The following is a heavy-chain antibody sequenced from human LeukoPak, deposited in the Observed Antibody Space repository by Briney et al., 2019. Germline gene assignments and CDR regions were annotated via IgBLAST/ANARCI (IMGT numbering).Heavy chain of an antibody. Sequence: PGRSLRLSCAASGFIFSSYAMHWARQAPGKGLEWVAVISYDGSNKYYADSVKGRFTISRDNSKNTLYLQMNSLRAEDTAVYYCARDRYSGSYFPSGPFPYWGQGTLVTVSS. CDR1: GFIFSSYA. CDR2: ISYDGSNK. CDR3: ARDRYSGSYFPSGPFPY. D-gene: IGHD1-26*01. V-gene: IGHV3-30*04. J-gene: IGHJ4*02.